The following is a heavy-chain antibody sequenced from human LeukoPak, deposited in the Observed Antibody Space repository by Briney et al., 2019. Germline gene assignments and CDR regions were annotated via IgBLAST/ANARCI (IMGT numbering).Heavy chain of an antibody. V-gene: IGHV1-18*01. CDR2: ISAYNGNT. CDR3: ARVRPYYYGSGSYYDY. J-gene: IGHJ4*02. D-gene: IGHD3-10*01. Sequence: ASVKVSCKASGYTFTSYGISWVRQAPGQGLERMGWISAYNGNTNYAQKLQGRVTMTTDTSTSTAYMELRSLRSDDTAVYYCARVRPYYYGSGSYYDYWGQGTLVTVSS. CDR1: GYTFTSYG.